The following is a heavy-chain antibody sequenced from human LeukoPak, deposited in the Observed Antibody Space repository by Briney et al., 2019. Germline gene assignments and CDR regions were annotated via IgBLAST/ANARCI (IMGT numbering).Heavy chain of an antibody. D-gene: IGHD5-18*01. CDR1: GFTFDDYA. Sequence: GRSLRLSCAASGFTFDDYAMHWVRQAPGKGLEWVSGISWNSGSIGYADSVKGRFTISRDNAKNSLYLQMNSLRAEDTALYYCAKGDTALDYWGQGTLVIVSS. J-gene: IGHJ4*02. V-gene: IGHV3-9*01. CDR3: AKGDTALDY. CDR2: ISWNSGSI.